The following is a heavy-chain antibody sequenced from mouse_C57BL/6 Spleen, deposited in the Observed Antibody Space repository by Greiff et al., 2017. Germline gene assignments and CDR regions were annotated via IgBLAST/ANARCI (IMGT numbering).Heavy chain of an antibody. CDR3: APLGTTVVAESTGYCDV. CDR2: IDPANGNT. D-gene: IGHD1-1*01. J-gene: IGHJ1*03. Sequence: VQLQQSVAELVRPGASVKLSCTASGFNIKNTYMHWVKQRPEQGLEWIGRIDPANGNTKYAPKFQGKATITADTSSNTAYLQLSSLTSEDTAIYYCAPLGTTVVAESTGYCDVWGTGTTVTVSS. CDR1: GFNIKNTY. V-gene: IGHV14-3*01.